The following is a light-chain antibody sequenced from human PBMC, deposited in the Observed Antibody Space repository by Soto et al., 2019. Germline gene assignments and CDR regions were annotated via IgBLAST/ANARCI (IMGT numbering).Light chain of an antibody. J-gene: IGLJ3*02. V-gene: IGLV6-57*01. CDR1: SGSIVSNY. Sequence: NFMLTQPHSVSESPGKTVTISCTRSSGSIVSNYVQWYRQRPGSSPTTLIYENNERPSAVPDRFSGSIDLSSNSASLTISGLKTEDEADYYCQSYDRTNQVFGGGTKLTVL. CDR2: ENN. CDR3: QSYDRTNQV.